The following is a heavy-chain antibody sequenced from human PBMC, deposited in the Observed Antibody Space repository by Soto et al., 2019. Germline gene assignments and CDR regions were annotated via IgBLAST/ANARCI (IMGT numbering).Heavy chain of an antibody. V-gene: IGHV3-21*06. CDR2: ITRSSSYI. J-gene: IGHJ4*02. CDR1: GFAFNTYS. CDR3: ARDDGWLILDY. D-gene: IGHD6-19*01. Sequence: EVQLVESGGGPGTPGGSLRLSCAASGFAFNTYSMNWVRQAPGKGLEWVAFITRSSSYIYYADSVRGRFTLSRDNAKNSLYLQMNSLRAEDTAIYYCARDDGWLILDYWGQGTLVTVSS.